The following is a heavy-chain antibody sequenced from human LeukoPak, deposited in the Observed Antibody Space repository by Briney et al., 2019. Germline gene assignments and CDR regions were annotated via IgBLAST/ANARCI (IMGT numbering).Heavy chain of an antibody. CDR2: ISGTSSYI. D-gene: IGHD2-21*01. V-gene: IGHV3-21*01. CDR3: ARGGKPDAISYHWFDP. J-gene: IGHJ5*02. Sequence: GGSLRLSCAASGFTFRTFTMNWVRQAPGRGLEWVSSISGTSSYIYYADSVRGRVTISRDNAKSSLYLQMNSLRLDDTAVYYCARGGKPDAISYHWFDPWGQGTLVTVSS. CDR1: GFTFRTFT.